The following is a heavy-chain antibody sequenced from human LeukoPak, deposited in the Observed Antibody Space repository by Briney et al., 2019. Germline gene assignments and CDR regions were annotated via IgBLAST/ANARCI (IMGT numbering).Heavy chain of an antibody. CDR3: ARIDYNPLRYFDL. CDR1: GGSISSSSYY. V-gene: IGHV4-39*07. Sequence: SETLSLTCTVSGGSISSSSYYWGWIRQPPGKGLEWIGSIYYSGSTNYNPSLKSRVTISVDTSKNQFSLKLSSVTAADTAVYYCARIDYNPLRYFDLWGRGTLVTVSS. CDR2: IYYSGST. D-gene: IGHD4-11*01. J-gene: IGHJ2*01.